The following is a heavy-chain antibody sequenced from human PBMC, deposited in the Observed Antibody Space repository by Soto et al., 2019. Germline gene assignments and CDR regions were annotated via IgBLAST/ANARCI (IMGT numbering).Heavy chain of an antibody. V-gene: IGHV1-46*01. CDR2: INPSGGST. CDR1: GYTFTSYY. Sequence: ASVKVSCKASGYTFTSYYMHWVRQAPGQGLEWMGIINPSGGSTSYAQKFQGRVTMTRDTSTSTVYMELSSLRSEDTAAYYCAREGVDYDILTGYIFDPWGQGTLVTV. CDR3: AREGVDYDILTGYIFDP. J-gene: IGHJ5*02. D-gene: IGHD3-9*01.